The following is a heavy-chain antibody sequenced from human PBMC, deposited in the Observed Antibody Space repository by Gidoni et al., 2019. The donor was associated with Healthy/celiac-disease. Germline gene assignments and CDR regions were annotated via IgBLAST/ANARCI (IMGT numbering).Heavy chain of an antibody. CDR1: GGSISSYY. D-gene: IGHD2-15*01. J-gene: IGHJ6*02. CDR3: ARGGRRGYCSGGSCYVNNGMDV. Sequence: QVQLQESGPGLVKPSETLSLTCTVSGGSISSYYWSLIRQPPGKGREWIGYIYYSGSTDYNPALKSRVTISVETSKNQFSLKLSSGTAADTAVYYCARGGRRGYCSGGSCYVNNGMDVWGQGTTVTVSS. V-gene: IGHV4-59*01. CDR2: IYYSGST.